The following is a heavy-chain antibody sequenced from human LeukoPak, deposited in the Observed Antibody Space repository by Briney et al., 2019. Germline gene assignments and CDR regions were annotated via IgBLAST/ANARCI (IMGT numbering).Heavy chain of an antibody. J-gene: IGHJ4*02. CDR2: ITYDGSNK. D-gene: IGHD3-10*01. CDR1: GFTFSSYA. V-gene: IGHV3-30-3*01. CDR3: AKEGTNYYGSGSYSHYDY. Sequence: GGSLRLSCAASGFTFSSYAMHWVRQAPGKGLEWVSVITYDGSNKYYADSVKGRFTIYRDNSKTTLYLQMNSLRAEDTAVYYCAKEGTNYYGSGSYSHYDYWGQGTLVTVSS.